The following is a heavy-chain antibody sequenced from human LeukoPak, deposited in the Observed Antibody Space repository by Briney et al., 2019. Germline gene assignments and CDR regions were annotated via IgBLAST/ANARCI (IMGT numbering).Heavy chain of an antibody. Sequence: PSETLPLTCTVSGGSISTYYYSWIRQPAGKGLEWIGRIYSSGSTNYNPSLKSRVTMSVETSKNQFSLILSSVTASDTAVYYCARKNSGGWYCDYWGQGTLVTVSS. D-gene: IGHD6-19*01. CDR3: ARKNSGGWYCDY. V-gene: IGHV4-4*07. CDR1: GGSISTYY. J-gene: IGHJ4*02. CDR2: IYSSGST.